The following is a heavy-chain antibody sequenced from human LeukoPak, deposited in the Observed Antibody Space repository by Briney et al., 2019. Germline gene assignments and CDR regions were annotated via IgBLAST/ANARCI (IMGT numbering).Heavy chain of an antibody. CDR2: ISSSGSTI. D-gene: IGHD2-21*02. CDR3: TSWGDTTAEYFQR. V-gene: IGHV3-11*04. Sequence: GGSLRLSCAASGFTFSDYYMSWIRQAPGKGLEWVSYISSSGSTIYYADSVKGRFTISRDNAKNSLYLQMNSLRVEDTAVYYCTSWGDTTAEYFQRWGQGTLVTVSS. J-gene: IGHJ1*01. CDR1: GFTFSDYY.